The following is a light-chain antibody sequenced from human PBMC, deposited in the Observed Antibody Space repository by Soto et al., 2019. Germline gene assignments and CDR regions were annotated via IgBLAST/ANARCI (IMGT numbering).Light chain of an antibody. J-gene: IGLJ3*02. CDR3: QSADSSGTMEV. CDR1: ALPKQY. V-gene: IGLV3-25*03. Sequence: SYELTQPPSVSVSPGQTARITGSGDALPKQYAYWYQQKPGQAPVLVIYKDSERPSGIPERFSGSSSGTTVTLTNSGVQAEDEAYYYCQSADSSGTMEVFGGGTKLTVL. CDR2: KDS.